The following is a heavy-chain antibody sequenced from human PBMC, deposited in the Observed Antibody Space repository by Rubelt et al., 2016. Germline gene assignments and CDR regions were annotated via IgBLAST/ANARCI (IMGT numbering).Heavy chain of an antibody. J-gene: IGHJ4*02. Sequence: QLQLQESGPGLVKPSETLSLTCTVSSGSISSSRYFWGWIRQPPGKGPEWIGNIYYSGSTYYNPSLKSRVTISVDTSENQFSLRLSSVTAADTAVYYCARLIIATHPDYWGQGTLVTVSS. CDR3: ARLIIATHPDY. D-gene: IGHD2-15*01. CDR2: IYYSGST. CDR1: SGSISSSRYF. V-gene: IGHV4-39*01.